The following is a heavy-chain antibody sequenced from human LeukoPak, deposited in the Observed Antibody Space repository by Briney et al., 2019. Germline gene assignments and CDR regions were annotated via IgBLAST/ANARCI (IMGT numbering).Heavy chain of an antibody. CDR1: GYTFTGHY. Sequence: ASVKVSCRASGYTFTGHYLHWVRQAPGQGLEWMGWIHPNTGGTNYAQRFHGRVTMARDTSTTTAYMELSRLTSDDTAVYFCARADYYGSGAYSYYFEYWGQGTLVIVSS. CDR3: ARADYYGSGAYSYYFEY. J-gene: IGHJ4*02. V-gene: IGHV1-2*02. D-gene: IGHD3-10*01. CDR2: IHPNTGGT.